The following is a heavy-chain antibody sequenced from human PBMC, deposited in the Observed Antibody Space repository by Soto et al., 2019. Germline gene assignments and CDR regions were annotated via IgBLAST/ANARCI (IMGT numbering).Heavy chain of an antibody. CDR3: AKDPNSGYDYNWFDP. CDR1: GFTFSSYS. J-gene: IGHJ5*02. CDR2: ISGSGGST. D-gene: IGHD5-12*01. V-gene: IGHV3-23*01. Sequence: GGSLRLSCAASGFTFSSYSMNWVRQAPGKGLEWVSAISGSGGSTYYADSVKGRFTISRDNSKNTLYLQMNSLRAEDTAVYYCAKDPNSGYDYNWFDPWGQGTLVTVSS.